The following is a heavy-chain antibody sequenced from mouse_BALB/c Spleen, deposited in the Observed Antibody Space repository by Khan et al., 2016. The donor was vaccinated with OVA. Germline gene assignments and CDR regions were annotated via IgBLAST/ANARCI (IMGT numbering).Heavy chain of an antibody. CDR2: ICNGGGCT. J-gene: IGHJ4*01. Sequence: EVELVESGGDLVQPGGSLKLSCAASGFTFSSYTMSWVRQTPEKRLEWVAFICNGGGCTYYPETVKGRFTISRANAKNTLSLQMNSLKSEETAMYDCARPSSTEYDYVWDYGGQGTSVTVSS. V-gene: IGHV5-12-2*01. D-gene: IGHD2-10*02. CDR3: ARPSSTEYDYVWDY. CDR1: GFTFSSYT.